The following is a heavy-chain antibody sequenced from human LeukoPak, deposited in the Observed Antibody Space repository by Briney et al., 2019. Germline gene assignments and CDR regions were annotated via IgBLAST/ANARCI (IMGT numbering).Heavy chain of an antibody. Sequence: GGSLRLSCVASGFSFRDSAIHWVRQAAGKGLEWVGRIRTEPKKFAPAYAESVRGRFTVSRDASKNKAYLQMDGLKNEDTAVYYCFSSNSTPGGNWFDPWGQGTLVPVSS. J-gene: IGHJ5*02. CDR1: GFSFRDSA. CDR2: IRTEPKKFAP. V-gene: IGHV3-73*01. D-gene: IGHD4-11*01. CDR3: FSSNSTPGGNWFDP.